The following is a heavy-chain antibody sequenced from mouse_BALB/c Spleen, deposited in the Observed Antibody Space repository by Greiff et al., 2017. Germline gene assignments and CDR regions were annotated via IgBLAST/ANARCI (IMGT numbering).Heavy chain of an antibody. Sequence: VQLKESGAELVKPGASVKLSCTASGFNIKDTYMHWVKQRPEQGLEWNGRIDPANGNTKYDPKFQGKATITADTSSNTAYLQLSSLTSEDTAVYYCAREGNWPWFAYWGQGTLVTVSA. CDR2: IDPANGNT. V-gene: IGHV14-3*02. D-gene: IGHD4-1*01. J-gene: IGHJ3*01. CDR1: GFNIKDTY. CDR3: AREGNWPWFAY.